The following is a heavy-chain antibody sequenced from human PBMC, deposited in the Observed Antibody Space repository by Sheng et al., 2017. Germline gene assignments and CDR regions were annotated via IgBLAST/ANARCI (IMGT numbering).Heavy chain of an antibody. Sequence: QVQLVQSGAEVKKPGASVRVSCKASGYIFNNYEINWVRQATGQGPEWMGWVNPNSGNSGFAQKFQGRVTVSADELTSTVFMDIISLKYEDTAVYYCARDDGIHGLDIWGPGTTVTVSS. CDR1: GYIFNNYE. J-gene: IGHJ6*02. CDR3: ARDDGIHGLDI. D-gene: IGHD1-1*01. V-gene: IGHV1-8*01. CDR2: VNPNSGNS.